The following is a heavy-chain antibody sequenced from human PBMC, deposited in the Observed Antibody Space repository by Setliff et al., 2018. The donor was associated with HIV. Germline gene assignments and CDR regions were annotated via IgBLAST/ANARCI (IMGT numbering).Heavy chain of an antibody. CDR3: ATARSKVRLGELSLFDY. CDR1: GGTLSSYA. V-gene: IGHV1-69*13. Sequence: SVKVSCKASGGTLSSYAISWMRQAPGQGLEWMGGIVALFGAANYAPQLQGRVTITADESTRTAYMELSSLRSEDAAVYYCATARSKVRLGELSLFDYWGQGTLVTVS. J-gene: IGHJ4*02. D-gene: IGHD3-16*02. CDR2: IVALFGAA.